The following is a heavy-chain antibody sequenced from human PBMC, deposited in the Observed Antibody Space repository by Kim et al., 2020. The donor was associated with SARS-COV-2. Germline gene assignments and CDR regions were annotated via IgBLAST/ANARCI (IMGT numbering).Heavy chain of an antibody. CDR3: ARARTSGYYDSSGYSYGMDV. D-gene: IGHD3-22*01. CDR1: GYTFTSYY. V-gene: IGHV1-46*01. CDR2: INPSGGST. J-gene: IGHJ6*02. Sequence: ASVKVSCKASGYTFTSYYMHWVRQAPGQGLEWMGIINPSGGSTSYAQKFQGRVTMTRDTSTSTVYMELSSLRSEDTAVYYCARARTSGYYDSSGYSYGMDVWGQGTTVTVSS.